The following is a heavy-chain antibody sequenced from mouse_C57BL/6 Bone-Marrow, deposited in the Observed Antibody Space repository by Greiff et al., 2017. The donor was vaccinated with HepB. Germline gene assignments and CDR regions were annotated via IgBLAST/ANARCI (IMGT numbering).Heavy chain of an antibody. V-gene: IGHV14-2*01. D-gene: IGHD2-3*01. CDR1: GFNIKDYY. CDR2: IDPEDGET. CDR3: ASGDDGYYVHC. Sequence: EVMLVESGAELVKPGASVKLSCTASGFNIKDYYMHWVKQRTEQGLEWIGRIDPEDGETKYAPKFQGKATITADTSSNTAYLQLSRLTSEDTAVYYCASGDDGYYVHCRGKGTTLTVSS. J-gene: IGHJ2*01.